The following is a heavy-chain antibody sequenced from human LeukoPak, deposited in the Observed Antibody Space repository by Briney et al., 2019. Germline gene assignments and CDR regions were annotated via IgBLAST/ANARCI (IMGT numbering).Heavy chain of an antibody. D-gene: IGHD3-22*01. Sequence: GGSLRLSCAASGFSFSYYGMNWVRQAPGKGLEWVSSITSSSSYKKYADPVKGRFTISRDNARNSLYLQMNSLRAEDTSVYYCARVRSPYYDSSDAFDIWGQGTMVTVSS. J-gene: IGHJ3*02. CDR1: GFSFSYYG. V-gene: IGHV3-21*01. CDR2: ITSSSSYK. CDR3: ARVRSPYYDSSDAFDI.